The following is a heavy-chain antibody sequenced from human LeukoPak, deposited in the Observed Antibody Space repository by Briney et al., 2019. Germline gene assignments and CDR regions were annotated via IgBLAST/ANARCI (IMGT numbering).Heavy chain of an antibody. CDR2: IYYSGST. Sequence: SETLSLTCTVSGGSISSYYWSWIRQPPGKGLEWIGYIYYSGSTNYNPSLKSRVTISVDTSKNQFSLKLSSVTAADTAVYYCARVSGYSQNWFDPWGQGTLVTVSS. D-gene: IGHD5-12*01. J-gene: IGHJ5*02. V-gene: IGHV4-59*01. CDR3: ARVSGYSQNWFDP. CDR1: GGSISSYY.